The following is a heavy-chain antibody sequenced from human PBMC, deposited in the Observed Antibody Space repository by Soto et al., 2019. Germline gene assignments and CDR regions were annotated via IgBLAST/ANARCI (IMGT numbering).Heavy chain of an antibody. J-gene: IGHJ3*02. D-gene: IGHD1-26*01. CDR3: AKEWSSYSGSYGDAFDI. CDR2: ISYDGSNK. CDR1: GFTFSSYG. V-gene: IGHV3-30*18. Sequence: VQLLESGGGLVQPGGSLKLSCAASGFTFSSYGMHWVRQAPGKGLEWVAVISYDGSNKYYADSVKGRFTISRDNSKNTLYLQMNSLRAEDTAVYYCAKEWSSYSGSYGDAFDIWGQGTMVTVSS.